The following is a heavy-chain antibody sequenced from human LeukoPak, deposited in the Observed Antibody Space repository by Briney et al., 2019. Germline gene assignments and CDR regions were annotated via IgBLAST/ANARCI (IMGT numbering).Heavy chain of an antibody. CDR2: INPSGGST. J-gene: IGHJ4*02. CDR1: GYTFTSYY. Sequence: ASVKVSCKASGYTFTSYYMHWVRQAPGQGLEWMGIINPSGGSTSYAQKFQGRVTMTTETSTTTAYMELRSLRSDDTAVYYCVRAPRVGEYHSSGSLDYWGEGPLVTVSS. CDR3: VRAPRVGEYHSSGSLDY. V-gene: IGHV1-46*01. D-gene: IGHD3-10*01.